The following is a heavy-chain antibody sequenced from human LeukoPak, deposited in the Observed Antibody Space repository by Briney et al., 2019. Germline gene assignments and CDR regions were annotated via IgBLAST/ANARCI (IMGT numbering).Heavy chain of an antibody. Sequence: PGGSLRLSCAASGFTFSSYSMNWVRQAPGKGLEWVSSISSSSSYIYYADSVKGRFTISRDNAKNSLYLQMNSLRAEDTAVYYCARGGGSAYHYNAFDIWGLDTMVTVSS. J-gene: IGHJ3*02. CDR3: ARGGGSAYHYNAFDI. CDR1: GFTFSSYS. V-gene: IGHV3-21*04. D-gene: IGHD3-22*01. CDR2: ISSSSSYI.